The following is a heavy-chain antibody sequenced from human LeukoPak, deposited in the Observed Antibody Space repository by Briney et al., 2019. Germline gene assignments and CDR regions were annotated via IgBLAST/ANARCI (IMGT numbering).Heavy chain of an antibody. D-gene: IGHD3-22*01. CDR3: VRDRDSSSGYYYLFDH. J-gene: IGHJ4*02. V-gene: IGHV3-20*04. Sequence: GSLRLSCAASGFTFDDYGLTWVRQAPGKGLEWVSGINWNGGSTGYADSVKGRFTISRDNAKNFLYLQMNSLRAEDTALYYCVRDRDSSSGYYYLFDHWGQGTLVTVSS. CDR2: INWNGGST. CDR1: GFTFDDYG.